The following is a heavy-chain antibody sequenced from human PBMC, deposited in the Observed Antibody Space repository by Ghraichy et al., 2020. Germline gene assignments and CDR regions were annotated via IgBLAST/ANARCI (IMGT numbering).Heavy chain of an antibody. CDR2: IWYDGSNK. D-gene: IGHD4-11*01. J-gene: IGHJ6*03. CDR1: GFTLSSYG. CDR3: ARHKSNYEDYYYMDV. Sequence: GGSLRLSCAASGFTLSSYGMHWVRQAPGMGLEWVAVIWYDGSNKYYADSVKGRFTISRDNSKNTLYLQMNSLRAEDTAVYFCARHKSNYEDYYYMDVWGKGTTVTVSS. V-gene: IGHV3-33*01.